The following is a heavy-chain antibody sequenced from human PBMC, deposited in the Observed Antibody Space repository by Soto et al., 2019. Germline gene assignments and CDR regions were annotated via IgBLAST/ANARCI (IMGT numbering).Heavy chain of an antibody. CDR2: ISDTGGST. CDR1: GFTISSYA. J-gene: IGHJ4*02. CDR3: AKVGELAVGGFDY. D-gene: IGHD2-15*01. Sequence: EVQLLESGGGLVQHGGSLRLSCAASGFTISSYAMSWVRQAPGKGLEWVSRISDTGGSTYYADSVKGRFTISRDSSKNTLYLQMNSLRADDTAIYYCAKVGELAVGGFDYSGQGTLVTVSS. V-gene: IGHV3-23*01.